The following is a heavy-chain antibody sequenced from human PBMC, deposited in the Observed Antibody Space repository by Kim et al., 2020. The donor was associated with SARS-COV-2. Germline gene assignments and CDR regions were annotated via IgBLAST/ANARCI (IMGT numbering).Heavy chain of an antibody. CDR1: GFTFSSYG. V-gene: IGHV3-30*18. Sequence: GGSLRLSWAASGFTFSSYGMHWVRQAPGMGLEWVAVISYDGSNKYYADSVKGRITISRDISKNTLYLQINSLRAEDTAVYYCAKDMSGCSSTSCCTFDYWGQGTLVTVSS. J-gene: IGHJ4*02. CDR3: AKDMSGCSSTSCCTFDY. D-gene: IGHD2-2*02. CDR2: ISYDGSNK.